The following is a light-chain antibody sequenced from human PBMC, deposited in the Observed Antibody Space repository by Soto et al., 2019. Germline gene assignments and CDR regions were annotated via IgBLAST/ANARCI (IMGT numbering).Light chain of an antibody. CDR1: SSDIGAYNY. J-gene: IGLJ1*01. Sequence: QSVLTQPPAASGSRGQTVTISCTGTSSDIGAYNYVSWYQQHPGKVPKLIIHEVTRRPSGVPDRFSASKSGNTASLTVSGLQAEDEADYYCSSHGGANNFYVFGTGTKVTVL. CDR3: SSHGGANNFYV. V-gene: IGLV2-8*01. CDR2: EVT.